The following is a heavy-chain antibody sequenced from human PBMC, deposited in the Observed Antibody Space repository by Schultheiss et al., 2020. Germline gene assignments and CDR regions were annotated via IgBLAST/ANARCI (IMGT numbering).Heavy chain of an antibody. Sequence: SQTLSLTCTVSGGSISSGGYYWSWIRQHPGKGLEWIGYIYYSGSTYYNPSLKSRVTISVDTSKNQFSLKLNSVTAADTAVYYCARVHTPYHYDTSGSFDSWGQGTLVTVSS. CDR2: IYYSGST. D-gene: IGHD3-22*01. V-gene: IGHV4-31*03. J-gene: IGHJ4*02. CDR1: GGSISSGGYY. CDR3: ARVHTPYHYDTSGSFDS.